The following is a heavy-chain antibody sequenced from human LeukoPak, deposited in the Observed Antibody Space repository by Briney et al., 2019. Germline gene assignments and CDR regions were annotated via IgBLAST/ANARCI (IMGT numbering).Heavy chain of an antibody. Sequence: SETLSLTCTVSGGLVSSYYWTWIRQPAGKGLEWIGRIFTTGSTNYNPSLMSRVTLSVDTSKSQFSLKLRSVTAADTAVYYCARLGSYHDFWGQGALVTVSS. CDR1: GGLVSSYY. V-gene: IGHV4-4*07. CDR2: IFTTGST. CDR3: ARLGSYHDF. J-gene: IGHJ4*02. D-gene: IGHD1-26*01.